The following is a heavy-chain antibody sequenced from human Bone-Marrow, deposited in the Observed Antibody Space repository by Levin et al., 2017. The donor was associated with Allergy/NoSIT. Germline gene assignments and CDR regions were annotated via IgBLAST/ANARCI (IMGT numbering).Heavy chain of an antibody. Sequence: SETLSLTCTVSGDSISSSSHYWGWIRQTPGKGLEWIGSIYNLPTTFYNPSLKSRATISVHTPKNHVSLKLTSVTAADSAVYSCARQNLVVGPAAISPFDFWGQGSLVSVSS. CDR1: GDSISSSSHY. J-gene: IGHJ4*02. V-gene: IGHV4-39*01. CDR3: ARQNLVVGPAAISPFDF. D-gene: IGHD2-2*01. CDR2: IYNLPTT.